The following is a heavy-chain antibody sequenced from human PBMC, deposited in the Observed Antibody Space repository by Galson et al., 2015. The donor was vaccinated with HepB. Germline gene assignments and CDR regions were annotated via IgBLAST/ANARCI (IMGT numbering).Heavy chain of an antibody. J-gene: IGHJ3*02. CDR2: IIPIFGTA. D-gene: IGHD3-22*01. CDR3: ARAHIYDSSGYGSFDTDAFDI. V-gene: IGHV1-69*13. Sequence: SVKVSCKASGGTFSSYAISWVRQAPGQGLEWMGGIIPIFGTANYAQKFQGRVTITADESTSTAYTELSSLRSEDTAVYYCARAHIYDSSGYGSFDTDAFDIWGQGTMVTVSS. CDR1: GGTFSSYA.